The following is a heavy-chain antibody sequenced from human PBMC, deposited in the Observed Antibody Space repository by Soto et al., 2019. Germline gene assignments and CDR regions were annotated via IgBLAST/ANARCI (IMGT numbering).Heavy chain of an antibody. CDR3: ANNGIRGYCSGGSCHGY. J-gene: IGHJ4*02. V-gene: IGHV3-23*01. CDR1: GFTFSSYA. Sequence: EVQLLESGGGLVQPGGSLRLSCAASGFTFSSYAMSWVRQAPGKGLEWVSAISGSGGSTYYADSVKGRFTISRDNSKNTLYLEMNSLRAEDTAVYYYANNGIRGYCSGGSCHGYWGQGTLVTVSS. D-gene: IGHD2-15*01. CDR2: ISGSGGST.